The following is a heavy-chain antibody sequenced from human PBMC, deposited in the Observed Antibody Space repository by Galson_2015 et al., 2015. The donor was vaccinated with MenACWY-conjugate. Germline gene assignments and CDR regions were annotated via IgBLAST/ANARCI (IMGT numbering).Heavy chain of an antibody. Sequence: SLRLSCAASGFTFSNYWMHWVRQAPGKGLEWISRIDSDGGSITYADSVRGRFTISRDNAKNTLYLQMNSLRAEDTAVYYCARGGATKQNIAAGITETWGQGTIGTVSS. V-gene: IGHV3-74*01. J-gene: IGHJ3*01. CDR3: ARGGATKQNIAAGITET. CDR2: IDSDGGSI. D-gene: IGHD6-13*01. CDR1: GFTFSNYW.